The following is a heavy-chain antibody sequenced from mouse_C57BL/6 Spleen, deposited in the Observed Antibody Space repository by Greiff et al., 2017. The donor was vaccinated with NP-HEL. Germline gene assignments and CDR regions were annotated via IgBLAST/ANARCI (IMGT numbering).Heavy chain of an antibody. CDR3: VRHVYYYGVMDY. Sequence: EVQGVESGGGLVQPKGSLKLSCAASGFSFNTYAMNWVRQAPGKGLEWVARIRSKSNNYATYYADSVKDRFTISRDDSESMLYLQMNNLKTEDTAMYYCVRHVYYYGVMDYWGQGTSVTVSS. V-gene: IGHV10-1*01. J-gene: IGHJ4*01. CDR1: GFSFNTYA. CDR2: IRSKSNNYAT. D-gene: IGHD1-1*01.